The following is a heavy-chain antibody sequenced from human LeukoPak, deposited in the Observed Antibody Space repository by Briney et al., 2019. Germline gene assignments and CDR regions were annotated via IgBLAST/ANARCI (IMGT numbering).Heavy chain of an antibody. CDR1: GFTFEGCA. V-gene: IGHV3-23*01. Sequence: GGSLRLSCAASGFTFEGCAMHWVRQAPGKGPEWFSAISGSGGSTYYADSVKGRFTISRDNSKNTLYLQMNSLRAEDTDVYYCARLIGDYWGQGTLVTVSS. J-gene: IGHJ4*02. D-gene: IGHD3-16*01. CDR3: ARLIGDY. CDR2: ISGSGGST.